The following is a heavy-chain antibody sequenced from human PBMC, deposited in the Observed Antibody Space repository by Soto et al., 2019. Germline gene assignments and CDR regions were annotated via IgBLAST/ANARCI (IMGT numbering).Heavy chain of an antibody. Sequence: QVQVVQSGAEVKKPGASVRVSCKPSAYNLAGDGFTWVRQAPGQGLEWMGWIKVHNGDTNYAQKFQDRFSLTTDTFTRTVYMELTNLRSDDTAVYYCARRGNPYMDVWGQGTTVIVSS. J-gene: IGHJ6*02. V-gene: IGHV1-18*01. CDR1: AYNLAGDG. CDR3: ARRGNPYMDV. CDR2: IKVHNGDT.